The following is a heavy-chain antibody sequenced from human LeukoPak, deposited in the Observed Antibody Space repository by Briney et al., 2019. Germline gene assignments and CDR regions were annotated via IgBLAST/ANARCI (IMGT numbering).Heavy chain of an antibody. V-gene: IGHV1-69*05. CDR2: IIPIFGTA. CDR3: ARDYSTPNYYYYMDV. J-gene: IGHJ6*03. D-gene: IGHD6-13*01. CDR1: GGTFSSYA. Sequence: ASVKVSCKASGGTFSSYAISWVRQAPGQGLEWMGGIIPIFGTANYAQKFQGRVTITTDESTSTAYMELSSLRAEDTAVYYCARDYSTPNYYYYMDVWGKGTTVTVSS.